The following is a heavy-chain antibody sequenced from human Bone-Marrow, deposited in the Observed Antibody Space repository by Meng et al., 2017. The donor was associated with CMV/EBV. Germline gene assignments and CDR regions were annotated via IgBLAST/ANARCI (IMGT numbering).Heavy chain of an antibody. CDR2: IYYSGST. CDR3: ARELSWFGEFGLDV. J-gene: IGHJ6*02. CDR1: GGSVSRGGFY. V-gene: IGHV4-61*08. D-gene: IGHD3-10*01. Sequence: SETLSLTCTVSGGSVSRGGFYWSWIRQPPGKGLEWIGYIYYSGSTNYNPSLKSRVTISVDTSKNQFSLKLSSVTAADTAVYYCARELSWFGEFGLDVWGQGTTVSVSS.